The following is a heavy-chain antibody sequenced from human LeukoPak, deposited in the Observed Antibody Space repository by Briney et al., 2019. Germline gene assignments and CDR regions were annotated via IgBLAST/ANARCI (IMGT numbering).Heavy chain of an antibody. V-gene: IGHV4-39*01. Sequence: PSETLSLTCTVSGGSISSSSYYWGWIRQPPGKGLEWIGSIYYSGSTYYNPSLKSRVTISVDTSKNQFSLKLSSVTAADTAVYYCARHLAAVYYDSSGSFFDYWGQGTLVTVSS. CDR3: ARHLAAVYYDSSGSFFDY. D-gene: IGHD3-22*01. CDR1: GGSISSSSYY. J-gene: IGHJ4*02. CDR2: IYYSGST.